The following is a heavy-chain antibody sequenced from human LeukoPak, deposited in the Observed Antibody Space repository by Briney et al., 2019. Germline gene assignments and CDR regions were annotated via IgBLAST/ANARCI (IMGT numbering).Heavy chain of an antibody. CDR2: IYTSGST. Sequence: SETLSLTCAVYGGSFSSYYWNWIRQPAGKGLEWIGHIYTSGSTNYNPSLKSRVTMSVDTSKSQFSLNLSSVTAADTAVYYCARLNGYGYTHYYYMDVWGKGTTVTISS. CDR1: GGSFSSYY. CDR3: ARLNGYGYTHYYYMDV. V-gene: IGHV4-59*10. D-gene: IGHD3-16*02. J-gene: IGHJ6*03.